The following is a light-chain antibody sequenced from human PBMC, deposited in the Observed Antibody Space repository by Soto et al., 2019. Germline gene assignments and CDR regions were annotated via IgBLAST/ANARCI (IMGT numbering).Light chain of an antibody. J-gene: IGKJ1*01. V-gene: IGKV3-20*01. CDR1: QSVTSGY. CDR3: QQYGSSPPIT. CDR2: GAA. Sequence: EIVLTQSPGTLSLSPGERATLSCRASQSVTSGYLAWFQQKPGQPPRLLIYGAASRATGVPDRFSGSGSGTDFTLTISRLEPEDFAVYYCQQYGSSPPITFGQGTKVEIK.